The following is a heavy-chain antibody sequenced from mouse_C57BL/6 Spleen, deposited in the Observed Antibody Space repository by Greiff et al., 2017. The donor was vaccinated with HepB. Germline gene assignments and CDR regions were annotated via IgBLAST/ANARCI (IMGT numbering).Heavy chain of an antibody. J-gene: IGHJ2*01. CDR2: IDPENGDT. V-gene: IGHV14-4*01. D-gene: IGHD1-1*01. Sequence: EVQLQQSGAELVRPGASVKLSCTASGFNIKDDYMHWVKQRPEQGLEWIGWIDPENGDTEYASKFQGKATITADTSSNTAYLQLSSLTSADTAVYYGTTVTRYYGSVFDYWGQGTTLTVSS. CDR3: TTVTRYYGSVFDY. CDR1: GFNIKDDY.